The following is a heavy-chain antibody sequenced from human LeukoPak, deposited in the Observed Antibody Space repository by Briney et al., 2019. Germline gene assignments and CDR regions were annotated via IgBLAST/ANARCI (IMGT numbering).Heavy chain of an antibody. CDR3: ARVTTGGSGSSDY. D-gene: IGHD3-10*01. J-gene: IGHJ4*02. CDR2: INSDGSST. Sequence: PGGSLRLSCAASGFTFSSYWMHWVRQAPGKGLVWLSRINSDGSSTTYADSVKGRFTISRDNAKNTLYLQMNSLRAEDTAVYYCARVTTGGSGSSDYWGQGTLVTVSS. V-gene: IGHV3-74*01. CDR1: GFTFSSYW.